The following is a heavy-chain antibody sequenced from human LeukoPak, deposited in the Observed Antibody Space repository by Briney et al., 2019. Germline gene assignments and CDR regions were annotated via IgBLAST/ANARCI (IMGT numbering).Heavy chain of an antibody. CDR2: IYYSGST. D-gene: IGHD3-22*01. Sequence: SETLSLTCTVSGGSISSSSYYWGWIRQPPGKGLEWIGSIYYSGSTYYNPSLKSRVTISVDTSKNQFSLKLSSVTAADTAVYYCARVAMIVGEHVDYWGQGTLVTVSS. CDR3: ARVAMIVGEHVDY. CDR1: GGSISSSSYY. J-gene: IGHJ4*02. V-gene: IGHV4-39*07.